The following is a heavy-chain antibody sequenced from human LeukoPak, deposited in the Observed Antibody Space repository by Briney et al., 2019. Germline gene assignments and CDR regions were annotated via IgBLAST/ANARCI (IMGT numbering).Heavy chain of an antibody. CDR2: IYYSGST. V-gene: IGHV4-59*12. CDR3: ARSGTSYYYYMDV. Sequence: SETLSLTCTVSGGSISSYYWSWIRQPPGKGLEWIGYIYYSGSTNYNPSLKSRVTISVDTSKNQFSLQLNSVTPEDTAVYYCARSGTSYYYYMDVWGKGTTVTVSS. D-gene: IGHD1-7*01. J-gene: IGHJ6*03. CDR1: GGSISSYY.